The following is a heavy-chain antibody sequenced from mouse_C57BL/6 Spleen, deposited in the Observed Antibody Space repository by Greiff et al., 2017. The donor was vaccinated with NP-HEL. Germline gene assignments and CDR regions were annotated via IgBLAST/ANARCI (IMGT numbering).Heavy chain of an antibody. CDR2: IYPGNSDT. CDR3: TRLEENYYSNSWFAY. J-gene: IGHJ3*01. D-gene: IGHD2-5*01. V-gene: IGHV1-5*01. Sequence: EVQLQQSGTVLARPGASVKMSCKTSGYTFTSYWMHWVKQRPGQGLEWIGAIYPGNSDTSYNQKFKGKAKLTAVTSASTAYMELSSLTNEDSAVYYCTRLEENYYSNSWFAYWGQGTLVTVSA. CDR1: GYTFTSYW.